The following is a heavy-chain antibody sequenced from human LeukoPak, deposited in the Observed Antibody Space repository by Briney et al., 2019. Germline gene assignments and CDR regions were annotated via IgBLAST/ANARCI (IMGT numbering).Heavy chain of an antibody. CDR3: ARDRGRVLMVYAMDY. V-gene: IGHV3-30-3*01. CDR2: ISYDGSNK. Sequence: GGSLRLSCAASGFTFSSYAMHWVRQAPGKGLEWVAVISYDGSNKYYADSVKGRFTISRDNSKNTLYLQMNSLRAEDMAVYYCARDRGRVLMVYAMDYWGQGTLVTVSP. D-gene: IGHD2-8*01. J-gene: IGHJ4*02. CDR1: GFTFSSYA.